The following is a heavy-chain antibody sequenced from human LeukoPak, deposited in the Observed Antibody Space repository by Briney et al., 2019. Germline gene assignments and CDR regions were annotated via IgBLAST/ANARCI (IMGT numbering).Heavy chain of an antibody. CDR3: ARDGIAARPFDY. D-gene: IGHD6-6*01. CDR2: IYYSGST. CDR1: GGSISSHY. V-gene: IGHV4-59*11. Sequence: SETLSLTCTVSGGSISSHYWSWIRQPPGKGLEWIGYIYYSGSTNYNPSLKSRVTISVDTSKSQFSLKLSSVTAADTAVYYCARDGIAARPFDYWGQGTLVTVSS. J-gene: IGHJ4*02.